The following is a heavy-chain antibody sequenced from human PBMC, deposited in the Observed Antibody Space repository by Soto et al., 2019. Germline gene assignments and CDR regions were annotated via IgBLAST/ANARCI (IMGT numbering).Heavy chain of an antibody. V-gene: IGHV1-69*13. CDR2: IIPIFGTA. Sequence: ASVKVSCKASGGTFSSYAISWVRQAPGLGLEWMGGIIPIFGTANYAQKFQGRVTITADESTSTAYMELSSLRSEDTAVYYCATDYDILTGMSGYYYGMDVWGQGTTVTVSS. D-gene: IGHD3-9*01. J-gene: IGHJ6*02. CDR3: ATDYDILTGMSGYYYGMDV. CDR1: GGTFSSYA.